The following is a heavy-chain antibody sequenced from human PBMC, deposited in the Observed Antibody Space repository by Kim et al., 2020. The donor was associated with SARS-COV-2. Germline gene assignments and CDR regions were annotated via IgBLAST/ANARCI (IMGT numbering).Heavy chain of an antibody. Sequence: SETLSLTCTVSGGSISNYYWSWIRQPPGKGLEWIGYIYDSGNTNYNPSLKSRVTISVDTSKNQCSLELSSVTAADTALYYCARSSTSGNRYFDYWGQGALVTVSS. V-gene: IGHV4-59*13. CDR1: GGSISNYY. CDR2: IYDSGNT. D-gene: IGHD2-2*01. J-gene: IGHJ4*02. CDR3: ARSSTSGNRYFDY.